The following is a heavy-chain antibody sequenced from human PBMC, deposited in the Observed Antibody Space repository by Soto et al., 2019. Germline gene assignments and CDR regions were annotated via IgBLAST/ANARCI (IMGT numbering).Heavy chain of an antibody. D-gene: IGHD6-13*01. CDR1: GGTFSSYT. J-gene: IGHJ6*02. CDR3: ARSLACQQLSNGMDV. Sequence: QVQLVQSGAEVKKPGSSVKVSCKASGGTFSSYTISWVRQAPGQGLEWMGRIIPILGIANYAQKFQGRVTITADKSTSTAYMELSSLRSEDTAVYYCARSLACQQLSNGMDVWGQGTTVTVSS. CDR2: IIPILGIA. V-gene: IGHV1-69*02.